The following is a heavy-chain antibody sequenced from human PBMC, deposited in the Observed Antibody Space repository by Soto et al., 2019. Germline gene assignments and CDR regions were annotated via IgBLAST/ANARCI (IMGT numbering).Heavy chain of an antibody. CDR1: GFSLSTSGGG. J-gene: IGHJ4*02. Sequence: QITLKESGPTLVKPTQTLTLTCTFSGFSLSTSGGGVGWIRHPPVKALEWLALIYWDNDNRYSPSLKRRLTITNDTSKNQVVLTTTNIDPVDTATYYCAQTYEGVRFDYWGQGTLLTVSS. V-gene: IGHV2-5*02. CDR3: AQTYEGVRFDY. CDR2: IYWDNDN. D-gene: IGHD3-22*01.